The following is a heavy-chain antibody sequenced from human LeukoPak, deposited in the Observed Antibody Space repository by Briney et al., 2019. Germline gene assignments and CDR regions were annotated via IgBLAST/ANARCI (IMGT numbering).Heavy chain of an antibody. CDR1: GFTFSSHN. CDR2: ISASSSTV. Sequence: GGSLRLSCAASGFTFSSHNMNWVRQAPGKGLEWVSYISASSSTVFYADSVEGRFTISRDNAKNSLYLQLNSLGDEDTAVYYCARVTRTYYFSFDIWGQGTMVTVSS. J-gene: IGHJ3*02. CDR3: ARVTRTYYFSFDI. V-gene: IGHV3-48*02. D-gene: IGHD3/OR15-3a*01.